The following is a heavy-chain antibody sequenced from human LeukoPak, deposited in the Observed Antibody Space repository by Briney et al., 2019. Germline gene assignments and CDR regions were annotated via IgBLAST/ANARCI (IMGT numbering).Heavy chain of an antibody. V-gene: IGHV1-2*02. CDR2: INPDSGDT. Sequence: GASLTVSCKASGYTFTCYYLHWVRQAPGQGLEWMGWINPDSGDTNYAQKFQGRITMTRDTSINTAYMELSSLRSDDTAVYYCARGLANFAGSYYRGNLGPNWLDPWGQGTLVTVSS. J-gene: IGHJ5*02. CDR1: GYTFTCYY. CDR3: ARGLANFAGSYYRGNLGPNWLDP. D-gene: IGHD3-10*01.